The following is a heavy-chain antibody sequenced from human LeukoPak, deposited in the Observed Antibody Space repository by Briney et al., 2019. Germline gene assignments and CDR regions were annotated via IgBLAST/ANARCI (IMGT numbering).Heavy chain of an antibody. Sequence: SETLSLTCAVSGGSISSYYWNWIRQPPGKGLEWIGYIYYSGSTNYNPSLKSRVTISLDTSRNQFSLKLSSVTAADTAVYYCARRARATAGGDYFDYWGQGTLVTVSS. V-gene: IGHV4-59*08. D-gene: IGHD6-13*01. CDR1: GGSISSYY. CDR2: IYYSGST. J-gene: IGHJ4*02. CDR3: ARRARATAGGDYFDY.